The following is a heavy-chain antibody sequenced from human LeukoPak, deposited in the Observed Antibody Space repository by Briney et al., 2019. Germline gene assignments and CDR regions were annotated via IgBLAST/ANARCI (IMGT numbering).Heavy chain of an antibody. V-gene: IGHV3-30*02. D-gene: IGHD2-21*01. CDR2: IRNDGSNE. Sequence: GGSLRLSCAASGITFSSYGMHWVRQAPHKGLEWVAFIRNDGSNEYYADSVKGRFTISRDNSKNTLYLQMNSLRGEDTAVYYCCGAFDYWGQGTLVTVSS. CDR3: CGAFDY. CDR1: GITFSSYG. J-gene: IGHJ4*02.